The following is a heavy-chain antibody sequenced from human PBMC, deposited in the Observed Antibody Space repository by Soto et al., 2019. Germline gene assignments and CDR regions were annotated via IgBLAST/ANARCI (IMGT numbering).Heavy chain of an antibody. V-gene: IGHV1-18*01. J-gene: IGHJ4*02. Sequence: QVQLVQSGPEVKKPGASVKVSCKSSGYTFRDSGISWVRQAPGQGLEWMGWISAYNGDTSYAQKLQGRVTMTTDTSTSTAYMELRSLRSNDTAVYYCARVRAAAFVAADFWGQGTLVTVSS. D-gene: IGHD2-15*01. CDR2: ISAYNGDT. CDR3: ARVRAAAFVAADF. CDR1: GYTFRDSG.